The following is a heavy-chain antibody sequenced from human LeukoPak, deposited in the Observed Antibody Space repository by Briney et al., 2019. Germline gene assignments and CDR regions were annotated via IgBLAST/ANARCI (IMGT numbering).Heavy chain of an antibody. J-gene: IGHJ4*02. CDR3: ARPTVREVIVFSFDY. CDR1: GFTFSRFW. V-gene: IGHV3-7*01. Sequence: PGGSLRLSCAASGFTFSRFWMSWVRQAPGKGLEWVANINQDGSEKHYVDSVKGRFTISRDNAKNSLYLHMNSLRAEDTAVYYCARPTVREVIVFSFDYWGQGTLVTVSS. D-gene: IGHD3-10*01. CDR2: INQDGSEK.